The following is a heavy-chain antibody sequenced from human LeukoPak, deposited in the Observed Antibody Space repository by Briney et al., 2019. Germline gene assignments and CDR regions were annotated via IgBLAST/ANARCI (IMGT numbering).Heavy chain of an antibody. V-gene: IGHV1-2*01. CDR3: AADHQLLWFGELFDAFDI. D-gene: IGHD3-10*01. J-gene: IGHJ3*02. CDR1: GYTFTCYD. CDR2: INPNSGGT. Sequence: GASVKVSCTASGYTFTCYDMHWVRQAPGQGLEWMGWINPNSGGTNYAQKFQERVTITRDMSTSTAYMELSSLRSDDTVLYYCAADHQLLWFGELFDAFDIWGQGTMVTVPS.